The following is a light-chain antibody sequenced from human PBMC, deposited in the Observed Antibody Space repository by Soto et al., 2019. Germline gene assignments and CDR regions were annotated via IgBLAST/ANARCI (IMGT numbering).Light chain of an antibody. V-gene: IGLV2-14*03. J-gene: IGLJ1*01. CDR1: SSDVGGYNY. CDR3: SSYTSSASLDV. CDR2: DVS. Sequence: QSVLTQPASVSGSPGQSFTISCTGTSSDVGGYNYVSWYQHHPGKAPKLLIYDVSDRPSGVSYRFSGSKSGNTASLTIYGLQTEDEAVYYCSSYTSSASLDVFGAGTKVT.